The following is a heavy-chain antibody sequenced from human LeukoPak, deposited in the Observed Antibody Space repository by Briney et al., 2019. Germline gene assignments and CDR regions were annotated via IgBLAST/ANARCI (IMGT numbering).Heavy chain of an antibody. D-gene: IGHD5-12*01. J-gene: IGHJ4*02. CDR3: AKDTFVMATIRPVGYFDY. Sequence: GGSLRLSCAASGFTFSSYAMSWVRQAPGKGLEWVSAISGSGGSTYYADSVKGRFTISRDNSKNTLYLQMNSLRAEDTAVYYCAKDTFVMATIRPVGYFDYWGQGTLVTVSS. CDR2: ISGSGGST. V-gene: IGHV3-23*01. CDR1: GFTFSSYA.